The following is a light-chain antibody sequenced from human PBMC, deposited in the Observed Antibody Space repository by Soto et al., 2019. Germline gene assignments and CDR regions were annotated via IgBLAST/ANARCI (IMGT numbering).Light chain of an antibody. CDR2: AAS. J-gene: IGKJ1*01. Sequence: IHTAPPPSSLFAPVWSRAPLPRRASQSISSYLNWYQQKPGKAPKLLIYAASSLQSGVPSRFSGSGSGTDFTLTISSLQPEDFATYYCQQSYSTPETFGQGTKVDIK. CDR3: QQSYSTPET. V-gene: IGKV1-39*01. CDR1: QSISSY.